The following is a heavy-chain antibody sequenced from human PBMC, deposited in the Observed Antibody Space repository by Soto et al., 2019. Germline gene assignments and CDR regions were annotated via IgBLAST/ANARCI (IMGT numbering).Heavy chain of an antibody. CDR2: INSDGSST. J-gene: IGHJ6*02. Sequence: EVQLVESGGGLVQPGGSLRLSCAASGFTFSSYWMHWVRQAPGKGLVWVSRINSDGSSTSYADSVKGRFTISRDNAKNTLYLQMNSLRADDTAVYYCARETSGWEHYYYGMDVWGQGTTVTVSS. CDR1: GFTFSSYW. D-gene: IGHD6-19*01. CDR3: ARETSGWEHYYYGMDV. V-gene: IGHV3-74*01.